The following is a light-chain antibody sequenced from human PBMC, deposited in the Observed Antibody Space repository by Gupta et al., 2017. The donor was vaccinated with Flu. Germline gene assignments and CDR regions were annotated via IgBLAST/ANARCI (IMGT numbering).Light chain of an antibody. CDR3: LHHNSYLWT. J-gene: IGKJ1*01. CDR1: QGIRNY. CDR2: AAS. Sequence: GDRVTITCRASQGIRNYLGWYQQKPEKAPKRLIYAASTLQGGVPARFSGSGSGTEFNITISSLQPEDVATYYCLHHNSYLWTFGQGTKVEIK. V-gene: IGKV1-17*01.